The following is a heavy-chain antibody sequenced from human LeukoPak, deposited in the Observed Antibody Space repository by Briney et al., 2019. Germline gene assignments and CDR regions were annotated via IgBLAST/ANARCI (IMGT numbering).Heavy chain of an antibody. D-gene: IGHD2-21*01. J-gene: IGHJ4*02. V-gene: IGHV3-7*01. CDR1: GFTSSHFW. CDR2: INEHGNQK. Sequence: GGSLRLSCAASGFTSSHFWMSWVRQAPGKGLEWVANINEHGNQKYYVDSLNGRFTIFRDNDKNSLFLQMDSLKDEDTAVYYCARDRDFARDYWGLGALVTVSS. CDR3: ARDRDFARDY.